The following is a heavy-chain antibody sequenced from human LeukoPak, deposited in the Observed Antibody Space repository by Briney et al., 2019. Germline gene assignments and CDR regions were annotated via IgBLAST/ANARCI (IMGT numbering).Heavy chain of an antibody. Sequence: PSETLSLTCTVSGGSISSSSYYWGWIRQPPGTGLEWIGSIYYSGSTYYNPSLKSRVTISVDTSKNHFSLKLSSVTAADTAVYYCARDSGGYDTFDYWGQGILVTVSS. D-gene: IGHD5-12*01. CDR2: IYYSGST. J-gene: IGHJ4*02. CDR1: GGSISSSSYY. V-gene: IGHV4-39*07. CDR3: ARDSGGYDTFDY.